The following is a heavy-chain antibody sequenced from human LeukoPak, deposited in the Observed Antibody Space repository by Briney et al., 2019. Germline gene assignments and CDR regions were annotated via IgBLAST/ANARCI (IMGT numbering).Heavy chain of an antibody. V-gene: IGHV1-18*01. D-gene: IGHD3-3*01. CDR1: GYTFTSYG. J-gene: IGHJ4*02. CDR3: ARGAHYDFWSGDPTYYFDY. CDR2: ISAYNGNT. Sequence: GASVKVSFKASGYTFTSYGISWVRQTPGQGLEWMGWISAYNGNTNYAQKLQGRDTMTTDTSTSTAYMELRSLRSDDTAVDYCARGAHYDFWSGDPTYYFDYWGQGTLVTVSS.